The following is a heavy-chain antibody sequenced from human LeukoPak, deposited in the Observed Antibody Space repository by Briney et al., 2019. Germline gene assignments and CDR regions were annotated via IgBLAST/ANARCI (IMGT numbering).Heavy chain of an antibody. CDR2: VFYSGST. V-gene: IGHV4-31*02. CDR1: GGSISSANYY. D-gene: IGHD1-26*01. J-gene: IGHJ4*02. CDR3: AGSSGSGRGDFDY. Sequence: SETLSLTCTVSGGSISSANYYWSWIRQHPGKGLEWIGFVFYSGSTYYNPSLKSRLTISVDTSKNHFSLNLSSVTAADTAVYYYAGSSGSGRGDFDYWGQGTLVTVSS.